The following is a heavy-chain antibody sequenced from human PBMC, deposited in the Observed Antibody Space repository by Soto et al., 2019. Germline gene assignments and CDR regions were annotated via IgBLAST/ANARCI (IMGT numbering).Heavy chain of an antibody. J-gene: IGHJ5*02. V-gene: IGHV4-39*01. CDR2: IFYLGSS. CDR3: PRHSFPLSKNNWFDP. CDR1: GDSIISSDFY. D-gene: IGHD4-4*01. Sequence: PSETLSLTCTVSGDSIISSDFYWGWVRQPPGKGLEWIGSIFYLGSSYYNPSLKSRVTMSVDTSKNKFSLRLRSVTAADTALYFFPRHSFPLSKNNWFDPWCQGILVTVSS.